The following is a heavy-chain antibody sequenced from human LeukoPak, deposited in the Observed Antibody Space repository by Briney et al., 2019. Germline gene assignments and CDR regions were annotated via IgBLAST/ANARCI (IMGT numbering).Heavy chain of an antibody. J-gene: IGHJ2*01. CDR2: ISWNSGSI. V-gene: IGHV3-9*03. D-gene: IGHD5-18*01. CDR1: GFTFSHYA. CDR3: AKGFARRSGYSYGLNWYFDL. Sequence: PGGSLRLSCAASGFTFSHYAIYWVRQAPGKGLEWVSGISWNSGSIGYADSVKGRFTVSRDNAKNSLYLQMNSLRAEDMALYYCAKGFARRSGYSYGLNWYFDLWGRGTLVTVSS.